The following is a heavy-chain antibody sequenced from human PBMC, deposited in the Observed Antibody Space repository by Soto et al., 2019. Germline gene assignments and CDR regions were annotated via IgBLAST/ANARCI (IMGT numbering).Heavy chain of an antibody. Sequence: SVKVSCKASGGTFSSYAISWVRQAPGQGLEWMGGIIPIFGTANYAQKFQGRVTITADESTSTAYMELSSLRSEDTAVYYCTQPGAYCGGDCLITNDYWGQGTLVTVSS. CDR3: TQPGAYCGGDCLITNDY. D-gene: IGHD2-21*02. J-gene: IGHJ4*02. CDR1: GGTFSSYA. V-gene: IGHV1-69*13. CDR2: IIPIFGTA.